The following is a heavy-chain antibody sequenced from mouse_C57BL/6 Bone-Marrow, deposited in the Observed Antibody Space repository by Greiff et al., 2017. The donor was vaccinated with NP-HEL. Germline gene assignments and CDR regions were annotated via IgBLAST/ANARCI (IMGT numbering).Heavy chain of an antibody. D-gene: IGHD2-4*01. CDR2: IDPEDGET. V-gene: IGHV14-2*01. CDR1: GFNIKDYY. Sequence: VQLKESGAELVKPGASVKLSCTASGFNIKDYYMHWVKQRTEQGLEWIGRIDPEDGETKYAQKFQGKATIPAATSSNTAYLPLSSLTSEDTAVYYCARYYYDHEDYLDYWGQGTTLTVSS. J-gene: IGHJ2*01. CDR3: ARYYYDHEDYLDY.